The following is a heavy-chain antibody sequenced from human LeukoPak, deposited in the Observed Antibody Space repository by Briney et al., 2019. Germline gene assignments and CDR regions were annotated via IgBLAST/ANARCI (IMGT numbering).Heavy chain of an antibody. J-gene: IGHJ4*02. Sequence: ASVKVSCKASGYTFTDYYMHWVRQAPGQGLEWMGWINPNSGDTSYAQKFQGRVTMTRDTSISTAYMELSGLVSDDTAVYYCARGYCSGGTCYEFDYWGQGTLVTVSS. CDR1: GYTFTDYY. V-gene: IGHV1-2*02. CDR2: INPNSGDT. CDR3: ARGYCSGGTCYEFDY. D-gene: IGHD2-15*01.